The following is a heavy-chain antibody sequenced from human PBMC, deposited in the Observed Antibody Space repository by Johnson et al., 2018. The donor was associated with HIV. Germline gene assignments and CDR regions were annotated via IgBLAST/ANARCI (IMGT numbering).Heavy chain of an antibody. Sequence: QVQLVESGGGVVQPGRSLRLSCAASGFTFSSYGMHWVRQAPGKGLEWVAFIRYDGSNKYYADSVKGRFTISRDNSKNTLYLQMNSLRAEDTAVYYCAKAQTSHSAFDIWGQGTMVTVSS. CDR3: AKAQTSHSAFDI. V-gene: IGHV3-30*02. CDR1: GFTFSSYG. D-gene: IGHD1/OR15-1a*01. J-gene: IGHJ3*02. CDR2: IRYDGSNK.